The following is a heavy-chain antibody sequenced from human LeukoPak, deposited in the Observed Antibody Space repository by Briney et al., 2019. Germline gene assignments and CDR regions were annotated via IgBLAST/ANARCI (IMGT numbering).Heavy chain of an antibody. CDR2: ISGSGGGT. CDR3: ARKASPDVVIPIGNWFDP. V-gene: IGHV3-21*01. D-gene: IGHD2-21*01. J-gene: IGHJ5*02. CDR1: GFSFSSYS. Sequence: GGSLRLSCAASGFSFSSYSMNWVRQAPGKGLEWVSAISGSGGGTYYADSVKGRFTISRDNAKKSLYLQMNSLRAEDTAVYYCARKASPDVVIPIGNWFDPWGQGTLVTVST.